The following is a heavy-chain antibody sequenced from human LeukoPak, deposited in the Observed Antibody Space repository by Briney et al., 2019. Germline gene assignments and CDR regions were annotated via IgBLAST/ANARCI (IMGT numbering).Heavy chain of an antibody. CDR1: GFTFTNYA. D-gene: IGHD4-23*01. V-gene: IGHV3-23*01. CDR2: ISGGGDCT. J-gene: IGHJ4*02. Sequence: GGSPRLSCAASGFTFTNYAMSWVRQAPGKGLEWVSVISGGGDCTYYADSVKGRFTISRDKSKNTLYLQMNSLRAEDTAVYYCARPPSGGVDYSGQGTLVTVSS. CDR3: ARPPSGGVDY.